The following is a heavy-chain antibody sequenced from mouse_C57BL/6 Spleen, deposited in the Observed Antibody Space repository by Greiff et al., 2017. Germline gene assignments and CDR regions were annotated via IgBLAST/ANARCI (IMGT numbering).Heavy chain of an antibody. V-gene: IGHV1-42*01. CDR2: INPSTGGT. CDR3: ARRGYYYGSSYDWYFDV. CDR1: GYSFTGYY. D-gene: IGHD1-1*01. J-gene: IGHJ1*03. Sequence: EVQLQESGPELVKPGASVKISCKASGYSFTGYYMNWVKQSPEKSLEWIGEINPSTGGTTYNQKFKAKATLTVDKSSSTAYMQLKSLTSEDSAVYYCARRGYYYGSSYDWYFDVWGTGTTVTVSS.